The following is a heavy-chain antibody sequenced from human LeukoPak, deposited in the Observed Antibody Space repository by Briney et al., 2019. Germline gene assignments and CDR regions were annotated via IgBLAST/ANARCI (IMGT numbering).Heavy chain of an antibody. CDR3: ARDQDYYDSSGYFDY. CDR2: IWYDGSNK. D-gene: IGHD3-22*01. V-gene: IGHV3-33*01. Sequence: GGSLRLSCAASGFTFSSYGMHWVRQAPGKGLEWVAVIWYDGSNKYYADSVKGRFTISRDNSKNTLYLQMNGLRAEDTAVYYCARDQDYYDSSGYFDYWGQGTLVTVSS. J-gene: IGHJ4*02. CDR1: GFTFSSYG.